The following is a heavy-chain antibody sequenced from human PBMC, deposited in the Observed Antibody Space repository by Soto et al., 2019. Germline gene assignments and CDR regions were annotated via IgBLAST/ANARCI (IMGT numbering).Heavy chain of an antibody. CDR1: GYPFTSYD. D-gene: IGHD3-3*01. Sequence: ASVKVSCKASGYPFTSYDINWVRQATGQGLEWMGWMNPNSGNTGYAQKFQGRVTMTRNTSISTAYMELSSLRSEDTAVYYCARDVTIFGPFYYYYYGMDVWGQGTTVTVSS. V-gene: IGHV1-8*01. CDR3: ARDVTIFGPFYYYYYGMDV. J-gene: IGHJ6*02. CDR2: MNPNSGNT.